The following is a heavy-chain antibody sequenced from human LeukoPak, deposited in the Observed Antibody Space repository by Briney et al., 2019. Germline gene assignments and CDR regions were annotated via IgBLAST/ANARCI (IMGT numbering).Heavy chain of an antibody. CDR3: ARENLRLGELSLARAGAFDI. CDR1: GGSISSYY. V-gene: IGHV4-4*07. Sequence: SETLSLTCTVSGGSISSYYWNWIRQPAGKGLEWIGRIYTSGSTNYNPSLKSRVTMSVDTSKNQFSLKLSSVTAADTAVYYCARENLRLGELSLARAGAFDIWGQGTMVTVSS. CDR2: IYTSGST. J-gene: IGHJ3*02. D-gene: IGHD3-16*02.